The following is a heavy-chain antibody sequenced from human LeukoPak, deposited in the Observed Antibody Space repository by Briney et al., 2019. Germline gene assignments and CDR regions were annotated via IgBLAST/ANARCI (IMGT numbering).Heavy chain of an antibody. Sequence: GGSLRLSCAAYGFSFRDYYMAWNRQAPGKGLEWIAFISASRGYTDYADSVKGRFTISRDNAKNSLFLEMNSLRADDTAVYYCVRGVDSARAFDFWGQGTLVIVSS. J-gene: IGHJ4*02. CDR3: VRGVDSARAFDF. CDR1: GFSFRDYY. V-gene: IGHV3-11*06. D-gene: IGHD3-3*01. CDR2: ISASRGYT.